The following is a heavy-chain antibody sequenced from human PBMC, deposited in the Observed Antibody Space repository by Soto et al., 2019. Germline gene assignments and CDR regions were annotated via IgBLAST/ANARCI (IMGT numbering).Heavy chain of an antibody. Sequence: GQPQRICNKGSEYSCTSLCIRRVRKKTGKGLEWMGIIYPGDSDTRYSPSFQGQVTISADKSISTAYLQWSSLKASDTAMYYCSSRRSGYYPAPDGFDIWGQGTMVTVSS. CDR2: IYPGDSDT. CDR1: EYSCTSLC. V-gene: IGHV5-51*01. J-gene: IGHJ3*02. D-gene: IGHD3-22*01. CDR3: SSRRSGYYPAPDGFDI.